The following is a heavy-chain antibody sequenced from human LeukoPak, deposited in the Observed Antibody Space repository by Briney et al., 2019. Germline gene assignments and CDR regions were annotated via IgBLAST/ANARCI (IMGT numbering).Heavy chain of an antibody. V-gene: IGHV3-30*02. CDR1: GFTFSSYG. CDR3: ANSGGDYGEYYFDY. D-gene: IGHD4-17*01. Sequence: GGSLRLSCAASGFTFSSYGMHWVRQAPGKGLERVAFIRYDGSNKYYADSVKGRFTISRDNSKNTLYLQMNSLRAEDTAVYYCANSGGDYGEYYFDYWGQGTLVTVSS. CDR2: IRYDGSNK. J-gene: IGHJ4*02.